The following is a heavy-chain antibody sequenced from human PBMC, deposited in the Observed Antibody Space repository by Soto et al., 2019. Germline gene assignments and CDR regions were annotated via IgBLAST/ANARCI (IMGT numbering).Heavy chain of an antibody. D-gene: IGHD3-16*01. CDR3: ATRDPAYPQFDY. CDR1: GGTCNSYA. J-gene: IGHJ4*02. Sequence: QGQLVQYGAEVKKPGSSVKVACNASGGTCNSYAISWVRHAPGQGLEWMEGIIPIFGTANYAQKFQGRVTITAHESTSTAYMELSSLRSEDTAVYYCATRDPAYPQFDYWGQGTLVTVSS. CDR2: IIPIFGTA. V-gene: IGHV1-69*12.